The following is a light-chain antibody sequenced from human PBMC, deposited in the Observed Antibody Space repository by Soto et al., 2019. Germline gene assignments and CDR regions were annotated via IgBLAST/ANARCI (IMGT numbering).Light chain of an antibody. J-gene: IGKJ1*01. CDR3: QHYNDYSWT. CDR1: QSISIW. CDR2: GTS. Sequence: DIHMTQSPSTLSASVGDRVTITCRASQSISIWLAWYQQKPGRAPNLLIYGTSSLESGFPSRFSGSGSGTEFTLTISSLQPDDFATYYCQHYNDYSWTFGQGTKVEIK. V-gene: IGKV1-5*03.